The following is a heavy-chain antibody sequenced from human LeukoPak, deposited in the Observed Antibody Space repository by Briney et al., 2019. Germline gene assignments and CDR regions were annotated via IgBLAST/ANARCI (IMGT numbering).Heavy chain of an antibody. CDR2: IYPGDSDT. V-gene: IGHV5-51*01. Sequence: GESLKISCKGSGYSFTGYWIGWVRQMPGKGLEWMGIIYPGDSDTRYSPSFQGQVTISADKSISTAYLQWSSLKASDTAMYYCARRGGRYSGRDAFDIWGQGTMVTVSS. CDR1: GYSFTGYW. CDR3: ARRGGRYSGRDAFDI. J-gene: IGHJ3*02. D-gene: IGHD1-26*01.